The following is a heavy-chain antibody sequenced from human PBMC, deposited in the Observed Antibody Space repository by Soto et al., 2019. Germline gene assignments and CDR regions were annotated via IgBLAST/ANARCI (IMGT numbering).Heavy chain of an antibody. V-gene: IGHV6-1*01. CDR1: GDSVSSNSAA. CDR2: TYYRSKWYN. Sequence: SQTLSLTCAISGDSVSSNSAAWNLIRQSPSRGLEWLGRTYYRSKWYNDYAHSVKSRITINPDTSKNQFSLQLNSVTPEDTAVYYCARSRSQTYNRFDPWGQGTLVTVSS. CDR3: ARSRSQTYNRFDP. J-gene: IGHJ5*02.